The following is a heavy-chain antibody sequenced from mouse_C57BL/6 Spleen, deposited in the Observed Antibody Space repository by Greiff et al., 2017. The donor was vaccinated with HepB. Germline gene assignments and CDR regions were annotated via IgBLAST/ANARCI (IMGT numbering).Heavy chain of an antibody. D-gene: IGHD1-1*01. CDR2: INPSTGGT. V-gene: IGHV1-42*01. CDR3: AREGVYYGSNYFDY. J-gene: IGHJ2*01. Sequence: VQLKESGPELVKPGASVKISCKASGYSFTGYYMNWVKQSPEKSLEWIGEINPSTGGTTYNQKFKAKATLTVDKSSSTAYMQLKSLTSEDSAVYYCAREGVYYGSNYFDYWGQGTTLTVSS. CDR1: GYSFTGYY.